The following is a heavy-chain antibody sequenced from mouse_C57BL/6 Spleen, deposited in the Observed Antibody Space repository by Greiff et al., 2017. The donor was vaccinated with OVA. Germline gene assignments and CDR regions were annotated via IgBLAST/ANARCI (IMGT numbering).Heavy chain of an antibody. V-gene: IGHV1-26*01. J-gene: IGHJ4*01. D-gene: IGHD2-3*01. Sequence: VQLKHSGPELVKPGASVKISCKASGYTFTDYYMNWVKQSHGKSLEWIGDINPNNGGTSYNQKFKGKATLTVDKSSSTAYMELRSLTSEDSAVYYCAKGKGIYDGYSYYAMDYWGQGTSVTVSS. CDR1: GYTFTDYY. CDR3: AKGKGIYDGYSYYAMDY. CDR2: INPNNGGT.